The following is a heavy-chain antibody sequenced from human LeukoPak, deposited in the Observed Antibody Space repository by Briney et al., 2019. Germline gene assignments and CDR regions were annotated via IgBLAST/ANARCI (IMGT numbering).Heavy chain of an antibody. Sequence: SETLSLTCTVSGGSISSYYWSWILQPAGKGLEWIGRISTSGSTNYNPSLKSRVTMSVDTSKNQFSLKLNSVTAADTAVYYCAGLYYYMDVWGKGTTVTVSS. J-gene: IGHJ6*03. CDR1: GGSISSYY. CDR2: ISTSGST. V-gene: IGHV4-4*07. CDR3: AGLYYYMDV. D-gene: IGHD3-22*01.